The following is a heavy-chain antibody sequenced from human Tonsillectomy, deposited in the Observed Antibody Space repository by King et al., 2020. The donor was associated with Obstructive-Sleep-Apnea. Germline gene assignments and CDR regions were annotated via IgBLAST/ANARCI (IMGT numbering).Heavy chain of an antibody. CDR1: GFTFSSYA. CDR2: ISGSGIST. V-gene: IGHV3-23*04. CDR3: AKAHGSSWPGGDY. D-gene: IGHD6-13*01. Sequence: VQLVESGGGLVQPGGSLRLSCAASGFTFSSYAISWVRQAPGKGLEWVSAISGSGISTYYAYSVKVRFTNSRDNSKKTLYLQMNSLRAEGTAVYYCAKAHGSSWPGGDYWGQGTLVTVSS. J-gene: IGHJ4*02.